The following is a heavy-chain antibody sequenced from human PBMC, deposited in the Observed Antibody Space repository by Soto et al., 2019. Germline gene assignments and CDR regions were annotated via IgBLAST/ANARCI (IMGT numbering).Heavy chain of an antibody. J-gene: IGHJ4*02. CDR1: GFTFSSYA. Sequence: GGSLRLSCAASGFTFSSYAMSWVRQAPGKGLEWVSAISGSGGSTYYADSVKGRFTISRDNSKNTLYLQMNSLRAEDTAVYYCRDIVVVPASTGDYWGQGTLVTVSS. V-gene: IGHV3-23*01. D-gene: IGHD2-2*01. CDR3: RDIVVVPASTGDY. CDR2: ISGSGGST.